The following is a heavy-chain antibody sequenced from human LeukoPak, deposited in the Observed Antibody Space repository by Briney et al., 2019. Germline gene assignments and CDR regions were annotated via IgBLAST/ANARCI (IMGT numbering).Heavy chain of an antibody. D-gene: IGHD6-13*01. J-gene: IGHJ5*02. CDR1: GFTFSSYA. V-gene: IGHV3-30*04. CDR3: ARPPGIAAAWFDP. CDR2: ISYDGSNK. Sequence: GGSLRLSCAASGFTFSSYAMHWVRQAPGKGLEWVAVISYDGSNKYYADSVKGRFTISRDNSKNTLYLQMNSLRAEDTAVYYCARPPGIAAAWFDPWGQGTLVTVSS.